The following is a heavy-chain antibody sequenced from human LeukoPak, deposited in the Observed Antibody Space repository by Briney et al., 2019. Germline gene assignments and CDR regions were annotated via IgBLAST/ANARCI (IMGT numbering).Heavy chain of an antibody. V-gene: IGHV1-24*01. J-gene: IGHJ4*02. CDR3: ATVAATLAGYYFDY. Sequence: ASVKVSCKVSGYTLTELSMHWVRQAPGKGLEWMGGFDPEDGVTIYAQKFQGRVTMTEDTSTDTAYMELSSLRSEDTAVYYCATVAATLAGYYFDYWGQGTLVTVSS. D-gene: IGHD2-15*01. CDR2: FDPEDGVT. CDR1: GYTLTELS.